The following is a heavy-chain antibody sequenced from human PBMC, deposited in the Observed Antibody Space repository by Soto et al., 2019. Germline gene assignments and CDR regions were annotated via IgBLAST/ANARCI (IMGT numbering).Heavy chain of an antibody. Sequence: XETLSLTCSVYGASLSDNYCNWLRQPPGKGLEWIGEINHSGNTNYNPSLRSRVTISIDTSKNQLSLNLRSVSAADTAVYYCARGRGEFDDWGQGTPVTVSS. V-gene: IGHV4-34*01. J-gene: IGHJ5*02. CDR3: ARGRGEFDD. CDR2: INHSGNT. D-gene: IGHD2-21*01. CDR1: GASLSDNY.